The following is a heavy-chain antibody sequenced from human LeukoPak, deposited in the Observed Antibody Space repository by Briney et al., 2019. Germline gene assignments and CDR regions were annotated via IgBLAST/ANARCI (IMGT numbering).Heavy chain of an antibody. D-gene: IGHD1-26*01. Sequence: PSETLSLTCTVSGGSVSRDSYYWSWIRQPPGKGLECIGYIYHSGSTYYNPSLKSRVTISVDRSKNQFSLKLTSVTAADTAVYYCARDSGSGSYYPYWGQGTLVTVSS. CDR1: GGSVSRDSYY. J-gene: IGHJ4*02. CDR2: IYHSGST. V-gene: IGHV4-30-2*01. CDR3: ARDSGSGSYYPY.